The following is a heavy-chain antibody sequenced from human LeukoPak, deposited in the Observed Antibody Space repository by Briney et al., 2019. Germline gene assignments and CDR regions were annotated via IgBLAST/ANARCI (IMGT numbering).Heavy chain of an antibody. CDR1: GFTFSSYS. D-gene: IGHD3-16*01. J-gene: IGHJ3*02. V-gene: IGHV3-53*01. CDR3: ARDTSVLDAFDI. Sequence: PGGSLRLSCAASGFTFSSYSMNWVRQAPGKGLEWVSVIYSGGSSYYADSVKGRFTISRDNSKNTLYLQMNNLSAEDTAVYYCARDTSVLDAFDIWGQGTMVTVSS. CDR2: IYSGGSS.